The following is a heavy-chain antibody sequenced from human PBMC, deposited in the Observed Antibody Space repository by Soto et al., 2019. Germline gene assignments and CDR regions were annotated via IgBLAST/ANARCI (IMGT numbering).Heavy chain of an antibody. CDR3: AKDRQGTIPDYFDY. Sequence: GGSLRLSCAASGFTFSTYAMSWVRQAPGKGLEWVSGIRPGGDTKHYADSVKGRCTISRDNSKNTLYLQMNGLRAEDTAVYYCAKDRQGTIPDYFDYWGQGTLVTVSS. D-gene: IGHD2-2*02. CDR2: IRPGGDTK. V-gene: IGHV3-23*01. CDR1: GFTFSTYA. J-gene: IGHJ4*02.